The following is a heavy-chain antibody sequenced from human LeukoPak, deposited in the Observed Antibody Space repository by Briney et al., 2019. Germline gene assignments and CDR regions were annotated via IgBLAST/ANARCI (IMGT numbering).Heavy chain of an antibody. CDR2: ISSGGSYK. V-gene: IGHV3-30*04. J-gene: IGHJ6*03. D-gene: IGHD3-3*01. Sequence: GGSLRLSCAASGFTFSSYAMHWVRQAPGKGLEWVAIISSGGSYKFYADSVKGQFTISRDNSKNTLYLEMKSLRLEDTAVYSCARDRPSTVFGVADYYYMDVWGKGTTVTVSS. CDR1: GFTFSSYA. CDR3: ARDRPSTVFGVADYYYMDV.